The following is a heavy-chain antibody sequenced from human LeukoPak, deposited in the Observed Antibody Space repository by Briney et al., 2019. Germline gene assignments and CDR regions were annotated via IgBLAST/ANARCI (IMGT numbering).Heavy chain of an antibody. CDR2: ISSSGSTI. J-gene: IGHJ4*02. Sequence: PGGSLRLSCAASGFTFSSYEMNWVRQAPGKGLEWVSYISSSGSTIYYADSVKGRFTISRDNAKNSLYLQMNSLRAEDTAVYYCAREPSGLGELLPFDYWGQGTLVTVSS. CDR3: AREPSGLGELLPFDY. D-gene: IGHD1-26*01. V-gene: IGHV3-48*03. CDR1: GFTFSSYE.